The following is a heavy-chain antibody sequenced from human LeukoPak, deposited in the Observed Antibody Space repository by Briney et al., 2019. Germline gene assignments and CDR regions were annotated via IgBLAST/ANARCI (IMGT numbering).Heavy chain of an antibody. CDR1: GFTFSSYA. V-gene: IGHV3-64*01. CDR3: ARDASPGRTVTTSQYYYYYYYMDA. D-gene: IGHD4-17*01. Sequence: GGSLRLSCAASGFTFSSYAMHWVRQAPGKGLEYVSAISSNGGSTYYANSVKGRFTISRDNSKNTLYLQMGSLRAEDMAVYYCARDASPGRTVTTSQYYYYYYYMDAWGKGTTLTVSS. J-gene: IGHJ6*03. CDR2: ISSNGGST.